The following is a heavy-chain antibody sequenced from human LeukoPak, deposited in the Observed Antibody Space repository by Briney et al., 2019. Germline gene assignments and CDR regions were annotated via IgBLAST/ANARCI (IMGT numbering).Heavy chain of an antibody. J-gene: IGHJ3*02. CDR1: GFTFSRYW. Sequence: GGSLRLSCAAAGFTFSRYWMSWVRQATGKGLECVAKIKEDGSEAHYVDSVKGRFTISRDNAKNSLYLQMNSLRAEDTAVYYCARGRDGYNLVDAFDIWGQGIMVIVSS. V-gene: IGHV3-7*01. CDR3: ARGRDGYNLVDAFDI. D-gene: IGHD5-24*01. CDR2: IKEDGSEA.